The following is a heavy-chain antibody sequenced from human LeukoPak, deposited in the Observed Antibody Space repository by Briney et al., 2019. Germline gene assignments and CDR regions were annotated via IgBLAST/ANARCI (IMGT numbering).Heavy chain of an antibody. J-gene: IGHJ4*02. V-gene: IGHV3-23*01. D-gene: IGHD6-6*01. CDR1: GFTFSSYA. CDR3: AKDLATKYTLDY. Sequence: GGSLRLSCAASGFTFSSYAMIWVRQGQGRGLEWVSAMSGTGETTYYADSVKGRFTISRDNSKNTLYLQMNSLRAEDTAVYYCAKDLATKYTLDYWGQGTLVTVSS. CDR2: MSGTGETT.